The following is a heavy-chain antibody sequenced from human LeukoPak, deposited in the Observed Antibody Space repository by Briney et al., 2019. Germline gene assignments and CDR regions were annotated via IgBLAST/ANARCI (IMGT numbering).Heavy chain of an antibody. V-gene: IGHV4-61*02. CDR1: GDSISSGDYY. J-gene: IGHJ5*02. Sequence: SQTLSLTCTVSGDSISSGDYYWSWIRQPAGKGLEWIGRISSSGSTNYNPSLKSRVTISVDTSKNQFSLKLSSVTAADTAVYYCARGSMVRGVAIRNWFDPWGQGTLVTVSS. CDR2: ISSSGST. D-gene: IGHD3-10*01. CDR3: ARGSMVRGVAIRNWFDP.